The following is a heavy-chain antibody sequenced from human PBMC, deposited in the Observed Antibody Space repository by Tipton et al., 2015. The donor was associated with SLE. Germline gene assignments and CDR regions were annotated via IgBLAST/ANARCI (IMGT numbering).Heavy chain of an antibody. J-gene: IGHJ5*02. V-gene: IGHV1-69*06. Sequence: QSGPEVKKPGSSVKVSCKASGGTFSSYAISWVRQAPGQGLEWMGGIIPIFGTANYAQKFQGRVTITADKSTSTAYMELSSLRSEDTAVYYCARDWSSSSPPNWFDPWGQGTLVTVSS. D-gene: IGHD6-6*01. CDR3: ARDWSSSSPPNWFDP. CDR2: IIPIFGTA. CDR1: GGTFSSYA.